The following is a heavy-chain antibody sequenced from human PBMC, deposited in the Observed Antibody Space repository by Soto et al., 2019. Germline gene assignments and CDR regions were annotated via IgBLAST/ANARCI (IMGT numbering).Heavy chain of an antibody. CDR3: ARAPRGNYGYPSYFDY. Sequence: PSETLSLTCTVSGASVSTGYWSWIRQPPGKGLEWIGFMYFGGSTNYNPSLKSRVTISVDTSKNQFSLKLSSVTAADTAVYYCARAPRGNYGYPSYFDYWGQGTLVTVSS. D-gene: IGHD3-10*01. CDR2: MYFGGST. V-gene: IGHV4-59*02. J-gene: IGHJ4*02. CDR1: GASVSTGY.